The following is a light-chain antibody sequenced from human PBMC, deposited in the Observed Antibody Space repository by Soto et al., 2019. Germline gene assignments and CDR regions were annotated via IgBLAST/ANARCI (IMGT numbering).Light chain of an antibody. CDR3: QQFRNWPWT. CDR1: QSISIN. V-gene: IGKV3D-15*01. J-gene: IGKJ1*01. CDR2: GAS. Sequence: DIVLTQSPGTLPVSPGDRVTLSCMASQSISINLAWYKNPPGQAPRLLIHGASTRATGVPARISGSGYGKKFTLTISSLQSEDGAVYYGQQFRNWPWTFGQGTKVDIK.